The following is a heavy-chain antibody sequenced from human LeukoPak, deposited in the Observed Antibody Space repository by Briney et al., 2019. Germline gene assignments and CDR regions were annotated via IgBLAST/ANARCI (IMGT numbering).Heavy chain of an antibody. CDR1: GFTFDDYA. CDR3: AKGMSSSGHDAFDI. V-gene: IGHV3-9*03. D-gene: IGHD6-19*01. Sequence: GRSLRLSCAASGFTFDDYAMHWVRQAPGKGLEWVSGISWNSGSIGYADSVKGRFTISRDNAKNSLYLQMNSLRAEDMALYYCAKGMSSSGHDAFDIWGQGTMVTVSS. CDR2: ISWNSGSI. J-gene: IGHJ3*02.